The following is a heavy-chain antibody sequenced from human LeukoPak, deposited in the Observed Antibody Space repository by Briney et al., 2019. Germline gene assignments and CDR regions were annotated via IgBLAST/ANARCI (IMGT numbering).Heavy chain of an antibody. J-gene: IGHJ3*02. D-gene: IGHD2-15*01. CDR2: ISNDGSKK. Sequence: GGSLRLSCAASGFTFSSYAIHWVRQAPGKGLEWVTVISNDGSKKYYADSLKGRFTISRDNAKTSLHLQMNSLRDKDTAVYYCARGICSGGGCYSSRLAFDIWGQGTMVTVSS. CDR3: ARGICSGGGCYSSRLAFDI. CDR1: GFTFSSYA. V-gene: IGHV3-30-3*01.